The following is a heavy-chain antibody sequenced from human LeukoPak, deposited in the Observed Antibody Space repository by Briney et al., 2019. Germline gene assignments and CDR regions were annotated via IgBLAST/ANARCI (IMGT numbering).Heavy chain of an antibody. CDR1: GFTVSSNY. CDR3: AKEQWRFYYYGMDV. J-gene: IGHJ6*02. D-gene: IGHD6-19*01. CDR2: IYSGGST. Sequence: PGGSLRLSCAASGFTVSSNYMSWVRQAPGKGLEWVSVIYSGGSTYYADSVKGRFTISRDNSKNTLYLQMNSLRAEDTAVYYCAKEQWRFYYYGMDVWGQGTTVTVSS. V-gene: IGHV3-66*01.